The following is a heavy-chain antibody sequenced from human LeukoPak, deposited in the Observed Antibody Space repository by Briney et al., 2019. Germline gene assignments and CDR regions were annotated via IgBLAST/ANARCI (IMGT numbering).Heavy chain of an antibody. CDR2: IYYSGST. CDR1: GGSISSSNW. CDR3: ARGDAFDI. Sequence: SGTLSLTCAVSGGSISSSNWWSWVRQPPGKGLEWIGYIYYSGSTNYNPSLKSRVTISVDTSKNQFSLKLSSVTAADTAVYYCARGDAFDIWGQGTMVTVSS. V-gene: IGHV4-4*02. J-gene: IGHJ3*02.